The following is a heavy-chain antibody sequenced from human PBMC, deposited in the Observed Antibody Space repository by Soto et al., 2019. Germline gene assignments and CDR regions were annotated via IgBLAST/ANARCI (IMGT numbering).Heavy chain of an antibody. V-gene: IGHV4-31*03. CDR1: GGSISSGGYY. CDR3: ASLRGSGTNYFFDY. Sequence: SETLSLTCTVSGGSISSGGYYWSWIRQHPGKGLEWIGYIYYSGSTYYNPSLKSRVTISVDTSRNQFSLKLTSVTAADTAVYYCASLRGSGTNYFFDYWGQGTLVTVSS. J-gene: IGHJ4*02. CDR2: IYYSGST. D-gene: IGHD3-10*01.